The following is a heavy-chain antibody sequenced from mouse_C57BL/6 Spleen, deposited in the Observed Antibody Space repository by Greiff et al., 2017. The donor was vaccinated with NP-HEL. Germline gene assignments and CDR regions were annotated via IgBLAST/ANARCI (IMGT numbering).Heavy chain of an antibody. CDR2: ISSGSSTI. CDR3: ARSEDGYYSALFAY. D-gene: IGHD2-3*01. V-gene: IGHV5-17*01. J-gene: IGHJ3*01. Sequence: EVQRVESGGGLVKPGGSLKLSCAASGFTFSDYGMHWVRQAPEKGLEWVAYISSGSSTIYYADTVKGRFTISRDNAKNTLFLQMTSLRSEDTAMYYCARSEDGYYSALFAYWGQGTLVTVSA. CDR1: GFTFSDYG.